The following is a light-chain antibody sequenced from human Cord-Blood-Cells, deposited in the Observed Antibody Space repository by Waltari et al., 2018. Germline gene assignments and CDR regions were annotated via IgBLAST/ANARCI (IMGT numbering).Light chain of an antibody. J-gene: IGLJ3*02. V-gene: IGLV4-69*01. CDR1: IGHFSYA. Sequence: QLFLLQTTYATAFLEPSAMLTCTLSIGHFSYAIAWHQHQPENGPRYLMKLNSDGSHSKGDGSPDRVSGSSSGAERYLTISSLQSEDEADYYCQTWGTGMHWVFGGGTKLTVL. CDR3: QTWGTGMHWV. CDR2: LNSDGSH.